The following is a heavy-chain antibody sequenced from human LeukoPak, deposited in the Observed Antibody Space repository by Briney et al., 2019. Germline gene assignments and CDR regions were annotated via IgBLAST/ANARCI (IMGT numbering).Heavy chain of an antibody. D-gene: IGHD1-7*01. V-gene: IGHV1-2*06. CDR3: ARHGKLEIRPWKYDWFDP. Sequence: APQRVSSTPSRYTFTRCEIHGVREAPGDRLEWRGRSTPHSGGTNYAQKFQSRVTMTRDTSNSTAYMELSRLRADDTAVYYCARHGKLEIRPWKYDWFDPWGQRTMVTVSS. CDR2: STPHSGGT. CDR1: RYTFTRCE. J-gene: IGHJ5*02.